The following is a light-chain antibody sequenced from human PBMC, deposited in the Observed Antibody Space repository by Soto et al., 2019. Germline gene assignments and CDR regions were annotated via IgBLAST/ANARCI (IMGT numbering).Light chain of an antibody. J-gene: IGKJ4*01. Sequence: DIQMTQSPSSLSASVGDRVTITGRASQSISTYLNWYQQRPGKAPNLLIYAASSLQGGVPSRFTGSGSGTDFSLTISSLQPEDFATYYCQQSYSTPPTFGGGTKVEIK. CDR2: AAS. CDR3: QQSYSTPPT. CDR1: QSISTY. V-gene: IGKV1-39*01.